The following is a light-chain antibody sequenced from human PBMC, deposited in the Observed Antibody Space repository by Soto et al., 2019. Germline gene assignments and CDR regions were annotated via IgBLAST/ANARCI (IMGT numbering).Light chain of an antibody. Sequence: QSVLTQPPSVSAAPGQKVTISCSGSSSNIGNNYVSCYQQLPGTAPKLLIYDNNKRPSGIPDRFSGSKSGTAATLGITGLQTGDEADYYCGTWDSSLSAGGVFGTGTKVTVL. V-gene: IGLV1-51*01. CDR1: SSNIGNNY. J-gene: IGLJ1*01. CDR3: GTWDSSLSAGGV. CDR2: DNN.